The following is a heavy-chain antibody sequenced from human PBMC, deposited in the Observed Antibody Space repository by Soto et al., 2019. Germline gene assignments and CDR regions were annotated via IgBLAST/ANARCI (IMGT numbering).Heavy chain of an antibody. CDR3: ARDRGYYSGWLNY. J-gene: IGHJ4*02. V-gene: IGHV1-3*01. CDR1: GYTFTSYA. CDR2: INAGNGNT. D-gene: IGHD3-3*01. Sequence: QVQLVQSGAEVKKPGASVKVSCKASGYTFTSYAMHWVRQAPGQRLEWMGWINAGNGNTKYSRKFQGRVTITRDTSASTAYMELSSLRSEDTAVYYCARDRGYYSGWLNYWGQGTLVTVSS.